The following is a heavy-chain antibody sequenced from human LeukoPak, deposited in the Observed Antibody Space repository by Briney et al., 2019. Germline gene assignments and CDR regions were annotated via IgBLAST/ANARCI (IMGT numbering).Heavy chain of an antibody. V-gene: IGHV3-21*01. J-gene: IGHJ4*02. D-gene: IGHD3-9*01. CDR2: IDYDSSHI. CDR3: ARDPLRYLRVGHYDY. CDR1: GFTFSNSA. Sequence: GGSLRLSCAASGFTFSNSAMNWVRQVPGKGLEWVSSIDYDSSHIYYAASVRGRFAISRDNARNSVYLQMNSLRVEDTAVYYCARDPLRYLRVGHYDYWGQGTLVAVSS.